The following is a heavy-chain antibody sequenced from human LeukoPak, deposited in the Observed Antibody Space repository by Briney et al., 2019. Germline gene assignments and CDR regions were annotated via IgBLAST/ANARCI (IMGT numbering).Heavy chain of an antibody. D-gene: IGHD2-21*01. CDR3: AKGMYGVGGALDY. CDR1: GFTFSTYG. J-gene: IGHJ4*02. CDR2: ITAGGGNT. Sequence: GGSLRLSCAASGFTFSTYGMNWVRQAQGKGLEYVSGITAGGGNTYYGDSLEGRFTISRDDSKDTLFLQMNSLRVEDTAVYYCAKGMYGVGGALDYWGRGSLVTVSS. V-gene: IGHV3-23*01.